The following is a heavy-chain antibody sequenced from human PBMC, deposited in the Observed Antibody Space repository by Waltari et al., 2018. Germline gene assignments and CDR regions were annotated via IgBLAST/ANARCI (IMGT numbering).Heavy chain of an antibody. Sequence: QVQLVDSGGGVVKPGRSLRLPCAASECTFRSYAMHWVRQAPGKGLEWVAVISYNERNIYYVDAVKGRFIISRDNSRKMLYLQMNSLRTEDTAVYYCARDYCDRTNCHGMDVWGQGTTVTVSS. CDR1: ECTFRSYA. J-gene: IGHJ6*02. CDR3: ARDYCDRTNCHGMDV. D-gene: IGHD3-22*01. CDR2: ISYNERNI. V-gene: IGHV3-30*04.